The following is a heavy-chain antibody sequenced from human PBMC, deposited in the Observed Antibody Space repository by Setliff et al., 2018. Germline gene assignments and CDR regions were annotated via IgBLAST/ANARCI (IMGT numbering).Heavy chain of an antibody. Sequence: GESLTISCAASGFTFGSYWMTWVRQAPEKGLEWVANIHQDGSERHYVDSVKGRFTISRDNAKNSLFLQMNILEVEDTAVYYCVRDWASGDDHWGRGTLVTVSS. CDR1: GFTFGSYW. D-gene: IGHD3-10*01. CDR2: IHQDGSER. J-gene: IGHJ4*02. V-gene: IGHV3-7*01. CDR3: VRDWASGDDH.